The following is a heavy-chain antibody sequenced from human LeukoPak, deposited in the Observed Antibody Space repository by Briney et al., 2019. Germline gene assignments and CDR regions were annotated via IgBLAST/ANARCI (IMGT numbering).Heavy chain of an antibody. J-gene: IGHJ4*02. Sequence: VASVTVSFKASGYSSTIFGISWVRQVPGQGLEWMGWSSAYNGETNYVQKFQGRVTMTTDAATSTAYMELRSLRSDDTAVYYCTRDLGVDTSMIFFDYWGQGTVVTVSS. D-gene: IGHD5-18*01. CDR2: SSAYNGET. CDR1: GYSSTIFG. V-gene: IGHV1-18*01. CDR3: TRDLGVDTSMIFFDY.